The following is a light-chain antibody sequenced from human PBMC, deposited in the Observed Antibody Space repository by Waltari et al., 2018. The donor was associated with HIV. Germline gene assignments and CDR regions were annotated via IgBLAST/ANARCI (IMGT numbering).Light chain of an antibody. J-gene: IGKJ4*01. CDR2: AAS. CDR1: QDFNNW. V-gene: IGKV1-12*01. CDR3: QQANSFPLT. Sequence: DIQMTQSPSSVSASVGDRVTITCRASQDFNNWLAWYQQKPVKAPRLPIYAASNLQSGIPSRFSGSGSGTDFTLTISSLQPEDFATYYCQQANSFPLTFGGGTKVEI.